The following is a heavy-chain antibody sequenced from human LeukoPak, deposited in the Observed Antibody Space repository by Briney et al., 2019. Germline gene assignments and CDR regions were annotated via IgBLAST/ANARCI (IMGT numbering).Heavy chain of an antibody. CDR2: MSPKSGHA. D-gene: IGHD3-10*01. V-gene: IGHV1-8*01. CDR3: ARGVGAMGDY. CDR1: GYTFTEND. J-gene: IGHJ4*02. Sequence: ASVKVSCKASGYTFTENDINCVRQATGQGLEWMGWMSPKSGHAAFAQRFQGRVTMTRDTSISTAYMELSSVTSEDTAVYYCARGVGAMGDYWGQGTLVTVSS.